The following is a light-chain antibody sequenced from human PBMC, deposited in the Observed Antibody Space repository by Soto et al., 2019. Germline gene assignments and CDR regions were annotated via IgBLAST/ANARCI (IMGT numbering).Light chain of an antibody. Sequence: LTQPASVSGSPGQSITISCTGTSSDVGGYNYVSWYQQHPGKAPKLIIYEVSNRPSGVSNRFSGSKSDNTASLTISGLQAEDEADYYCSSYTSSHTYVFGTGTKVTVL. CDR1: SSDVGGYNY. J-gene: IGLJ1*01. V-gene: IGLV2-14*01. CDR2: EVS. CDR3: SSYTSSHTYV.